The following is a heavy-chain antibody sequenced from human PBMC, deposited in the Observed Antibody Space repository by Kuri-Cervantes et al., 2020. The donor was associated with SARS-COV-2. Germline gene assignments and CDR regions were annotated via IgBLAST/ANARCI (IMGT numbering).Heavy chain of an antibody. CDR3: ARGTGMATIPVSFDY. J-gene: IGHJ4*02. CDR1: GGSVSSKSYY. D-gene: IGHD5-24*01. CDR2: VYYSGTS. Sequence: SETLSLTCTVSGGSVSSKSYYWGWIRQPPGNGLEWIGSVYYSGTSYYNPSLEGRVTLSVDTSKNQFSLKVTSVTAADTGVYFCARGTGMATIPVSFDYWGLGTLVTVSS. V-gene: IGHV4-39*01.